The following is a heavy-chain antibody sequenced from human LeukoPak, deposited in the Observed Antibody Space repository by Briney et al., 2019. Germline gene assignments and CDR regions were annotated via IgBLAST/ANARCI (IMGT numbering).Heavy chain of an antibody. CDR2: ISWNSCSI. J-gene: IGHJ4*02. Sequence: SGGSLRLSCAASGFTFDDYAMHWVRQAPGKGLEWVSDISWNSCSIGYADSVKGRFTISRDNAKNSLYLQMNRLRAEDTALSYCAKDIYYDSSGSPDYWGQGTLVTVSS. D-gene: IGHD3-22*01. V-gene: IGHV3-9*01. CDR3: AKDIYYDSSGSPDY. CDR1: GFTFDDYA.